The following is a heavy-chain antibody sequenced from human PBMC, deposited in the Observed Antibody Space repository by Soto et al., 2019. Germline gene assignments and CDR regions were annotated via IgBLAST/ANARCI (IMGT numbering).Heavy chain of an antibody. J-gene: IGHJ4*02. Sequence: ASVKVSCKVSGYTLTELSMHWVRQAPGKGLEWMGGFDPEDGETIYAQKFQGRVTMTEDTSTDTAYMELSSLRSEDTAVYYCAVMITFGGVIVTPFDYWGQGTLVTVPS. CDR1: GYTLTELS. D-gene: IGHD3-16*02. CDR3: AVMITFGGVIVTPFDY. CDR2: FDPEDGET. V-gene: IGHV1-24*01.